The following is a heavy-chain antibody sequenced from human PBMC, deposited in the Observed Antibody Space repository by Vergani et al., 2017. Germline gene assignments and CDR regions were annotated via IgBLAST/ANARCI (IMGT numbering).Heavy chain of an antibody. CDR2: ISAYNGNT. CDR3: ARXVTMVRGVIPYYYYMDV. CDR1: GYTFTSYG. J-gene: IGHJ6*03. V-gene: IGHV1-18*01. Sequence: QVRLVQSGAEVKKPGASVKVSCKPSGYTFTSYGITWVRQAPGQGLEWMGWISAYNGNTNYAQKLQGRVTMTTDTSTSTAYMELRSLRSDDTAVYYCARXVTMVRGVIPYYYYMDVWGKGTTVTVSS. D-gene: IGHD3-10*01.